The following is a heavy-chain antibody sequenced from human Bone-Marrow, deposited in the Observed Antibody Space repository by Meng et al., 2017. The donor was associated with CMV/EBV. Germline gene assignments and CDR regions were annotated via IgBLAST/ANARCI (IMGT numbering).Heavy chain of an antibody. V-gene: IGHV3-49*04. D-gene: IGHD4-23*01. CDR2: IKNKDRGGTV. CDR3: ARDPAYGGKEGVNWFDP. J-gene: IGHJ5*02. CDR1: GFNFGDYV. Sequence: GGSLRLSCRPSGFNFGDYVMSWVRQAPGKGLEWVGYIKNKDRGGTVEYAASVKGRFTISRDDSKGIGYLQMNNLKTEDTGVYYCARDPAYGGKEGVNWFDPWGQGTLVTVSS.